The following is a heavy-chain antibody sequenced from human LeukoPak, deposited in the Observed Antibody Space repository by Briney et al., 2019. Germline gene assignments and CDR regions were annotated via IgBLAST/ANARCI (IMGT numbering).Heavy chain of an antibody. D-gene: IGHD3-10*01. CDR1: GGSISSGGYY. J-gene: IGHJ4*02. V-gene: IGHV4-31*03. Sequence: PSQTLSLTCTVSGGSISSGGYYWSWIRQHPGKGLEWIGYIYYSGSTYYNPSLKSRVTMSVDTSKNQFSLKLSSVTAADTAVYYCARAGRLLGPWYFDYWGQGTLVTVSS. CDR2: IYYSGST. CDR3: ARAGRLLGPWYFDY.